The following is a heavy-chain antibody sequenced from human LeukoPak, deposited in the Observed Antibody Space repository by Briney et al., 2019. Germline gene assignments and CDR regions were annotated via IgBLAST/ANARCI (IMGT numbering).Heavy chain of an antibody. V-gene: IGHV3-23*01. J-gene: IGHJ4*02. CDR3: AKDRLGGYGYGQLDY. CDR2: ISNSGGTT. Sequence: PGGSLRLSCAASGFTFSSYAMSWVRQAPGKGLEWVSAISNSGGTTYYADSVKGRLTISRDNSKNTVYLQMNSLRAEDTAVYYCAKDRLGGYGYGQLDYWGQGTLVTVSS. CDR1: GFTFSSYA. D-gene: IGHD5-18*01.